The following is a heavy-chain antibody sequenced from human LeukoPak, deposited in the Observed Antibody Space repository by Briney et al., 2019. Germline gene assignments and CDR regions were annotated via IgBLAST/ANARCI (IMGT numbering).Heavy chain of an antibody. J-gene: IGHJ4*02. D-gene: IGHD6-19*01. Sequence: PGGSLRLSCATSGFTFSSYTMNWVRQAPGKGLEWVSSITSGGTFLYDADSEKGRFTISRDNAKNSLYLQMDSLRAEDTAVYYCARDVVAFRRPSDSSGWYWGQGTRVTVSS. CDR2: ITSGGTFL. CDR3: ARDVVAFRRPSDSSGWY. CDR1: GFTFSSYT. V-gene: IGHV3-21*01.